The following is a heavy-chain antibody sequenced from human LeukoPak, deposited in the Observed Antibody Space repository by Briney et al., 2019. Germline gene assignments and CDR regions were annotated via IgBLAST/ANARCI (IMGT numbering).Heavy chain of an antibody. CDR2: IKQDGSEK. CDR1: GFTFSTYW. Sequence: GSLGPSCAASGFTFSTYWMSWVRQAPGKGLEWVANIKQDGSEKYYVDSVKGRFTISRDNAKRSLYLQMNSMRAEDTAVYYCASPGSAGGRWDFDYWGQGTLVTVSS. J-gene: IGHJ4*02. CDR3: ASPGSAGGRWDFDY. D-gene: IGHD4-23*01. V-gene: IGHV3-7*01.